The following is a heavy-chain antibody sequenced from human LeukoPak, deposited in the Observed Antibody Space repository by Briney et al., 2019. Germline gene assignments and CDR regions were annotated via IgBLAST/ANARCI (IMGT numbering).Heavy chain of an antibody. J-gene: IGHJ4*02. CDR3: AKDMDFSVVIADFDY. Sequence: GGSLRLSCAASGFTFSHYWMSWVRQAPGKGLEWVANVKPDGSDKYYVDSVKGRFTISRDNAKNSMYLQMNSLRAEDTAVYYCAKDMDFSVVIADFDYWGQGTLVTVSS. D-gene: IGHD2-21*01. CDR2: VKPDGSDK. V-gene: IGHV3-7*01. CDR1: GFTFSHYW.